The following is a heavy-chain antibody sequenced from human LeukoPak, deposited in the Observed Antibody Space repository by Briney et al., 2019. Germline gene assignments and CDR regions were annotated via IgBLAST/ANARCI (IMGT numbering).Heavy chain of an antibody. D-gene: IGHD7-27*01. J-gene: IGHJ3*02. V-gene: IGHV1-2*02. Sequence: ASVKVSCKASGYTFKTYAVSWVRQAPGQGLEWMGWIGPKSGATSYSRKFQGRVTVTRDTSISTAYMELSRLRSDDTAVYYCGINRLGKALDIWGQGTMVTVSS. CDR1: GYTFKTYA. CDR2: IGPKSGAT. CDR3: GINRLGKALDI.